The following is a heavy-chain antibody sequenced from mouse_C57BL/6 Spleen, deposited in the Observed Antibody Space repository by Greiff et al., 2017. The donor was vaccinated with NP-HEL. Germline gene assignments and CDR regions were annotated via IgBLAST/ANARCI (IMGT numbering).Heavy chain of an antibody. D-gene: IGHD1-1*02. CDR1: GYTFTSYG. J-gene: IGHJ4*01. V-gene: IGHV1-81*01. Sequence: QVQLQQSGAELARPGASVKLSCKASGYTFTSYGISWVKQRTGQGLEWIGEIYPRSGNTYYNEKFKGKATLTADKSSSTAYMELRSLTSEDSSVYFCARGGGHAGNAMDYWGQGTSVTVSS. CDR2: IYPRSGNT. CDR3: ARGGGHAGNAMDY.